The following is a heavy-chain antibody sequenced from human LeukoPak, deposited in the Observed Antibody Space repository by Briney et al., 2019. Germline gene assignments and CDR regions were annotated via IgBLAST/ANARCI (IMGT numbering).Heavy chain of an antibody. D-gene: IGHD4-17*01. V-gene: IGHV3-30*03. CDR2: ISYDGSNK. CDR3: ARDVAHGARGYFDY. Sequence: PGRSLTLSCAASGFTFSSYGMHWVRQAPGKGLEWVAVISYDGSNKYYAHSVKGRFTISRDNSKNTLHLQLDSLRAEDTAVYYCARDVAHGARGYFDYWGQGTLVTGSS. J-gene: IGHJ4*02. CDR1: GFTFSSYG.